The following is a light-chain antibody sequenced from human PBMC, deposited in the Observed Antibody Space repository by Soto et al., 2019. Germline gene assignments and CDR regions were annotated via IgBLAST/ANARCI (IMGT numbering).Light chain of an antibody. J-gene: IGKJ1*01. CDR2: GAS. V-gene: IGKV3-20*01. Sequence: EIVLTQSPGTLSLSPGERATLSCRASQSVSSGYLAWYQQKPGQAPRLLIYGASSRATGIPDRFSGSGSGTDSTLTISRLEPEDVAVYSCQQYGTSPWTFGQGTKVEIK. CDR1: QSVSSGY. CDR3: QQYGTSPWT.